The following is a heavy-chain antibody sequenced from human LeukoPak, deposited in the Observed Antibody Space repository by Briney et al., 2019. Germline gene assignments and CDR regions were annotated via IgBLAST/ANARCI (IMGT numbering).Heavy chain of an antibody. V-gene: IGHV1-69*13. CDR2: IIPIFGTA. J-gene: IGHJ4*02. D-gene: IGHD2-2*01. Sequence: SVKVSCKASGGTFSSYAISWVRQAPGQGLEWMGGIIPIFGTANYAQKFQGRGTITADESTSTAYMELSSLRSEDTAVYYCARMYCSSTSCSRSRVVPPYFDYWGQGTLVTVSS. CDR3: ARMYCSSTSCSRSRVVPPYFDY. CDR1: GGTFSSYA.